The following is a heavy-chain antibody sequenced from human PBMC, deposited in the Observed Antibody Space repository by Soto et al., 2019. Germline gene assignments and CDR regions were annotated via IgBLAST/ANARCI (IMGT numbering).Heavy chain of an antibody. D-gene: IGHD3-22*01. CDR2: FYYTGSI. Sequence: QVQLQESGPGLVKPSETLSLTCTVSGGSVSSGNYFWSWIRQPPGKGLEWIGYFYYTGSINYNPSLTRRVTISIDASKDQFSLRLSSVTAADTAVYYCARSMFYSDGSNYSPFDYWGQGTLVTVSS. V-gene: IGHV4-61*01. J-gene: IGHJ4*02. CDR3: ARSMFYSDGSNYSPFDY. CDR1: GGSVSSGNYF.